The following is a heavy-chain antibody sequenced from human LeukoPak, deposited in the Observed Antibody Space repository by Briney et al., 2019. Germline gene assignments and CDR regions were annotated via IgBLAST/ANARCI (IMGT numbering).Heavy chain of an antibody. CDR1: GGTFSSYA. Sequence: SVKISCKASGGTFSSYAISWVRQATGQGLEWLGGIIPIFGTATYAQPFQGSVTTTTDESTSTAYMELSSQRSEDTAVYYCARVQGDYDSSGYQYYYYYYYMDVWGKGTTVTVSS. V-gene: IGHV1-69*05. J-gene: IGHJ6*03. D-gene: IGHD3-22*01. CDR3: ARVQGDYDSSGYQYYYYYYYMDV. CDR2: IIPIFGTA.